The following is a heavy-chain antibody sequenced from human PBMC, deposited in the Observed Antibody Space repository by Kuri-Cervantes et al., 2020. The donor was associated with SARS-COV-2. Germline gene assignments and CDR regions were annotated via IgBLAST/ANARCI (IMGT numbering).Heavy chain of an antibody. J-gene: IGHJ6*04. CDR2: VHSSGST. V-gene: IGHV4-59*11. D-gene: IGHD3-9*01. Sequence: SETLSLTCSVSRGSINSHASITSNFWTWHRKPPGKGLERIGDVHSSGSTNYNPSLESRVTISTDTSKNQFSLRLNSVTAADTAVYFCARSQVVRHLDWSSELSYRYYMDVWGKGTTVTVSS. CDR1: RGSINSHASITSNF. CDR3: ARSQVVRHLDWSSELSYRYYMDV.